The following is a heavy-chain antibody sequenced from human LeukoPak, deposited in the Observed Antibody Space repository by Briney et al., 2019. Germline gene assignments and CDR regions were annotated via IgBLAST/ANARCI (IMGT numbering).Heavy chain of an antibody. V-gene: IGHV3-23*01. Sequence: PGGSLRLSCAASGFTFSSYAMSWVRQAPGKGPEWVSAISGSGGSTYYADSVKGRFTISRDNSKNTLYLQMNSLRAEDTAVYYCAKGQTFGGVIVIPASDYWGQGTLVTVSS. J-gene: IGHJ4*02. D-gene: IGHD3-16*02. CDR3: AKGQTFGGVIVIPASDY. CDR1: GFTFSSYA. CDR2: ISGSGGST.